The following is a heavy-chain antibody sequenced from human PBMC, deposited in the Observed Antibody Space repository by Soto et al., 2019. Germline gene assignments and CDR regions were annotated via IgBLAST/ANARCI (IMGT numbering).Heavy chain of an antibody. Sequence: QVQLVQSGAEVKKPGSSVKVSCKASGGTFSSYAISWVRQAPGQGLEWMGGIIPIFGTANYAQKFQGRVTITADESTSTAYMELSSLRSEDTAAYYCASAERWLHNIGDAFDIWGQGTMVTDSS. CDR1: GGTFSSYA. CDR3: ASAERWLHNIGDAFDI. J-gene: IGHJ3*02. CDR2: IIPIFGTA. D-gene: IGHD5-12*01. V-gene: IGHV1-69*01.